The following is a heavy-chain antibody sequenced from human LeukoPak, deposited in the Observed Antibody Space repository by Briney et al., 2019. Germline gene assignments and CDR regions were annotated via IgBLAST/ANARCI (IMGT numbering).Heavy chain of an antibody. CDR3: AKSTAMVTPYGRYYYYYMDV. CDR1: GFTFSNYA. V-gene: IGHV3-30*02. CDR2: IRYDGSNK. J-gene: IGHJ6*03. D-gene: IGHD5-18*01. Sequence: PGGSLRLSCAASGFTFSNYAMHWVRQAPGKGLEWVAFIRYDGSNKYYADSVKGRFTISRDNSKNTLYLQMNSLRAEDTAVYYCAKSTAMVTPYGRYYYYYMDVWGKGTTVTISS.